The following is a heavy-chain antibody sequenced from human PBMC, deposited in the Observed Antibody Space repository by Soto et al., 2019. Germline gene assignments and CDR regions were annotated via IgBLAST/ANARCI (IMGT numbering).Heavy chain of an antibody. CDR3: ARSRTHYSSSSNYYYGMDV. D-gene: IGHD6-6*01. J-gene: IGHJ6*02. CDR2: ISSSSSTI. Sequence: ESGGGLVQPGGSLRLSCAASGFTFSSYSMNWVRQAPGKGLEWVSYISSSSSTIYYADSVKGRFTISRDNAKNSLYLQMNSLRDEDTAVYYCARSRTHYSSSSNYYYGMDVWGQGTTVTVSS. CDR1: GFTFSSYS. V-gene: IGHV3-48*02.